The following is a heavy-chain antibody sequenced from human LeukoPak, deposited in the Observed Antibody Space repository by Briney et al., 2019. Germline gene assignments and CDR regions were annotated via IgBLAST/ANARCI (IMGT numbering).Heavy chain of an antibody. J-gene: IGHJ5*02. CDR2: IIPIFGTA. CDR3: ARDERPATAISGWFDP. D-gene: IGHD2-21*02. CDR1: GGTFSSYA. V-gene: IGHV1-69*05. Sequence: GASVKVSCKASGGTFSSYAISWVRQAPGQGLEWMGGIIPIFGTANYAQKFQGRVTITTDESTSTAYMELSSLRSEDTAVYYCARDERPATAISGWFDPWGQGTLVTVSS.